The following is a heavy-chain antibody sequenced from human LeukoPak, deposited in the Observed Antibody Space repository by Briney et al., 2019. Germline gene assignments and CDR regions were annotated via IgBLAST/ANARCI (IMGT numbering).Heavy chain of an antibody. CDR3: ARHEGAVAGLKFGLDY. J-gene: IGHJ4*02. D-gene: IGHD6-19*01. Sequence: SETLSFTCTVSGGSISTHYWSWIRQPPGKGLEWIGYVHYSGSTNYNPSLKSRVTISIDTSKNQFSLKLSSVTAADTAVYFCARHEGAVAGLKFGLDYWGQGTLVTVSS. V-gene: IGHV4-59*08. CDR2: VHYSGST. CDR1: GGSISTHY.